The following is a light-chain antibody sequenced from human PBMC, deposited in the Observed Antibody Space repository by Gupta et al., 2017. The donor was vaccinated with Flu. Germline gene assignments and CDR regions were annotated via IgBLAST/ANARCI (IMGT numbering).Light chain of an antibody. CDR1: SNDIGSNTY. V-gene: IGLV2-11*01. CDR2: EVP. J-gene: IGLJ1*01. Sequence: VTISCTGTSNDIGSNTYVSWYQQHPVRAPRLLIYEVPNRASGVSPRVSGSKSGNTASLTISGLQAEEEADYYGNSYEARDTFVFGAGTKVTV. CDR3: NSYEARDTFV.